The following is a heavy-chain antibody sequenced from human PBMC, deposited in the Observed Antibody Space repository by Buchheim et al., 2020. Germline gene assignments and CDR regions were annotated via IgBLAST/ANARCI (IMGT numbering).Heavy chain of an antibody. Sequence: EVQLVESGGGLVQPGGSLRLSCAVSGFTVSSDSMSWVRQAPGKGLEWVSAIYGSGATSYTDSVKGSFNISRDSSKNTPYLQKNRLRVEDTAMYYCARRQPSGSWFDPWGQGTL. J-gene: IGHJ5*02. V-gene: IGHV3-66*01. CDR1: GFTVSSDS. D-gene: IGHD3-22*01. CDR2: IYGSGAT. CDR3: ARRQPSGSWFDP.